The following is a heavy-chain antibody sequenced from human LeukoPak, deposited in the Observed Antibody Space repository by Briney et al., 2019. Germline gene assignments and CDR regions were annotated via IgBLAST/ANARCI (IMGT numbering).Heavy chain of an antibody. CDR2: IYYSGST. V-gene: IGHV4-61*05. J-gene: IGHJ4*02. Sequence: SETLSLTCTASGGSISSSSYYWGWIRQPPGKGLEWIGYIYYSGSTNYNPSLKSRVTISVDTSKNQFSLKLSSVTAADTAVYYCARAHTYYYDSSGYLDYWGQGTLVTVSS. CDR3: ARAHTYYYDSSGYLDY. CDR1: GGSISSSSYY. D-gene: IGHD3-22*01.